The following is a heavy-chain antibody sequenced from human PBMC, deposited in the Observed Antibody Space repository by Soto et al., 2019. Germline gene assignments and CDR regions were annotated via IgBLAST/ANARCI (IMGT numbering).Heavy chain of an antibody. CDR1: GFTFSSYA. CDR2: ISGSGGST. D-gene: IGHD3-3*01. Sequence: GGSLRLSCAASGFTFSSYAMSWVRQAPGKGLEWVSAISGSGGSTYYADSVKGRFTISRDNSKNTLYLQMNSLRAEDTAVYYCASDFWSGYYVYWGQGTLVTVSS. V-gene: IGHV3-23*01. J-gene: IGHJ4*02. CDR3: ASDFWSGYYVY.